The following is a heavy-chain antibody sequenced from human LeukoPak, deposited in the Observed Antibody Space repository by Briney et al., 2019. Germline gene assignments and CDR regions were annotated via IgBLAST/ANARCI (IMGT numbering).Heavy chain of an antibody. J-gene: IGHJ3*02. D-gene: IGHD3-9*01. CDR2: IYHSGST. Sequence: SETLSLTCAVSGGSISSSNWWSWVRQPPGKGLEWIGEIYHSGSTNYNPSLKSRVTISVDTSKNQFSLKLSSVTAADTAVYYCAREKVLRYFDWLFHAFDIWGQGTMVTVSS. CDR3: AREKVLRYFDWLFHAFDI. CDR1: GGSISSSNW. V-gene: IGHV4-4*02.